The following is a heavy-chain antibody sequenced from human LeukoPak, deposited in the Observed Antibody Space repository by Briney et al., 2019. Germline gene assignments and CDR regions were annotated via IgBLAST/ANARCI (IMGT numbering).Heavy chain of an antibody. Sequence: PGGSLRLSCAASGFTFSSYWMSWVRQAPGKGLEWVANIKQDGSEKYYVDSVKGRFTISRENAKKSLYLQMNSLRAGDTAVYYCARVLTVRSGGYDAFDIWGQGTMVTVSS. CDR3: ARVLTVRSGGYDAFDI. V-gene: IGHV3-7*01. CDR2: IKQDGSEK. D-gene: IGHD6-25*01. J-gene: IGHJ3*02. CDR1: GFTFSSYW.